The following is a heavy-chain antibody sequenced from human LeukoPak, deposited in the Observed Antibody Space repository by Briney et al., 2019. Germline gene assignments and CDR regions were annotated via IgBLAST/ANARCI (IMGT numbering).Heavy chain of an antibody. D-gene: IGHD3-3*01. CDR3: AKGGPVNRGPGVLIVPVFDH. CDR2: INPNSGDT. J-gene: IGHJ4*02. CDR1: GYTFTDNY. V-gene: IGHV1-2*02. Sequence: ASVKVSCKASGYTFTDNYLHWMRHAPGHGPEWMGWINPNSGDTSFAQRFQGRVTMTRDTSISTGYMEVSRLTSDDTAVYYCAKGGPVNRGPGVLIVPVFDHWGQGTLVTVSS.